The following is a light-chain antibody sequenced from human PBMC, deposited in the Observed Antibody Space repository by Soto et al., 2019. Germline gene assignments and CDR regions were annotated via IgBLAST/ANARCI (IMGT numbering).Light chain of an antibody. J-gene: IGLJ3*02. V-gene: IGLV1-51*01. CDR1: SSNIGNDF. Sequence: QSVLTQPPSVSAAPGQKVTISCSGSSSNIGNDFVSWYQHLPGTVPKLLIYDNNRRPSGTPDRFSGSKSGTSATLAINGLQTGDDADYYCATWDSRLSAAVFGGGTKLTVL. CDR3: ATWDSRLSAAV. CDR2: DNN.